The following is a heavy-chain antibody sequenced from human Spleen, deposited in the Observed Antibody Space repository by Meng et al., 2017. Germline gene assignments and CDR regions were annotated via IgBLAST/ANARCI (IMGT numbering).Heavy chain of an antibody. J-gene: IGHJ4*02. CDR2: INHSEST. V-gene: IGHV4-34*01. D-gene: IGHD4-17*01. Sequence: SETLSLTCAVSGGSFSGYFWSWIRQPPGKGLEWIAEINHSESTNYKPSLASRLTISVDTSKNQFSLKLTSVTAADTAVYYCARRSVTTRWGGFFDYWGQGILVTVSS. CDR1: GGSFSGYF. CDR3: ARRSVTTRWGGFFDY.